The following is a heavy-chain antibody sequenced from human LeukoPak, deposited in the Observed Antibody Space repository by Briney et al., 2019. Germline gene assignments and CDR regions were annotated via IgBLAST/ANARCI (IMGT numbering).Heavy chain of an antibody. D-gene: IGHD3-3*01. CDR1: GYTFTSYG. V-gene: IGHV1-18*01. CDR2: ISAYNGNT. Sequence: ASVKVSCKASGYTFTSYGISWVRQAPGQGLEWMGWISAYNGNTNYAQKLQGRVTLTTDTSTSTPYMELRSLRSEDTAVYYCARDPFGERFLEWLLSYYYYCMDVWGQGTTVTVSS. CDR3: ARDPFGERFLEWLLSYYYYCMDV. J-gene: IGHJ6*02.